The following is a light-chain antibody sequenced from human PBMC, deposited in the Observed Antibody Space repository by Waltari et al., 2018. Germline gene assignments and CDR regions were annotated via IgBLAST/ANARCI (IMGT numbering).Light chain of an antibody. CDR1: SSHIGSTY. V-gene: IGLV1-47*02. J-gene: IGLJ1*01. CDR2: GNN. CDR3: AAWDDSLSGSYV. Sequence: QSVLTQPPSASGTPGPRVTIPCSGTSSHIGSTYVHCYQQLPGTAPKLLIYGNNQRPSGVPDRFSGSKSGTSASLAISGLRSEDEADYYCAAWDDSLSGSYVFGPGTKVTIL.